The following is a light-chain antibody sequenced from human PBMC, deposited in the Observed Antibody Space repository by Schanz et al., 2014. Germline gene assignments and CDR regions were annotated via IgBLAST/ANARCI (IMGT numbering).Light chain of an antibody. CDR2: ATS. CDR1: QSVSSN. CDR3: QQYDSSPPMFT. J-gene: IGKJ2*01. Sequence: EIVMTQSPATLSVSPGERATLSCRASQSVSSNLAWYQQKPGQAPRLLIYATSNRATGIPDRFSGSGSGTDFTLTISRLEPEDFAVYYCQQYDSSPPMFTFGQGTRLEI. V-gene: IGKV3D-15*01.